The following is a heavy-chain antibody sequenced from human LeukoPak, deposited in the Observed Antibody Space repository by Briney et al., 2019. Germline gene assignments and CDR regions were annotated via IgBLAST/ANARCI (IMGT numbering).Heavy chain of an antibody. J-gene: IGHJ4*02. Sequence: GGSLRLSCADPGFTFSGYWMNWVRQAPGKGLEWVANINQNGGEKYYVDSVKGRFTISRDNGKNSLYLQMNSLRAEDTAVYYCARYRHLGYWGQGTLVTVSS. CDR3: ARYRHLGY. CDR2: INQNGGEK. V-gene: IGHV3-7*01. CDR1: GFTFSGYW.